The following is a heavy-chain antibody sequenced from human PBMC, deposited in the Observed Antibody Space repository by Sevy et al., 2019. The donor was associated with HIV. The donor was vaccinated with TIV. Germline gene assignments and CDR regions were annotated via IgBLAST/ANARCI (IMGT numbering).Heavy chain of an antibody. Sequence: GGSLRLSCAASGFTFSSYAMSWVRQAPGKGLEWVSAISGSGGSTYYGDSVKCRFTISRENSKNTLYLQMNSLRAEDTAVYYCAKDGYKPSVGDENYYYYYMDVWGKGTTVTVSS. V-gene: IGHV3-23*01. CDR3: AKDGYKPSVGDENYYYYYMDV. CDR1: GFTFSSYA. D-gene: IGHD1-20*01. J-gene: IGHJ6*03. CDR2: ISGSGGST.